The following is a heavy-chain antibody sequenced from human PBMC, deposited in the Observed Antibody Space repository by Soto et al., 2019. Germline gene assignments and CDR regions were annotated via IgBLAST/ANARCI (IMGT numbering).Heavy chain of an antibody. CDR2: INHRGRT. CDR3: ERSDIVTTNWFDH. J-gene: IGHJ5*02. V-gene: IGHV4-34*02. CDR1: GEYFIGYY. D-gene: IGHD5-12*01. Sequence: QVHLQQWGAGLLKPSETLSLTCAAYGEYFIGYYWTWIRQPPGKGMEWIGEINHRGRTNYNPSSKSRVTISIDTSKNQFSLKLTSVTAADSAGYSGERSDIVTTNWFDHWGQGTLVTVSS.